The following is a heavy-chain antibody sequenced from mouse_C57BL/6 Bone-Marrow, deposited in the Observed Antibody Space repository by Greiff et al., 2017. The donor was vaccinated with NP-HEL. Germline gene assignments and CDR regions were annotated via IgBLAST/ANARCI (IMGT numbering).Heavy chain of an antibody. Sequence: EVKLVESGGGLVKPGGSLKLSCAASGFTFSSYAMSWVRQTPEKRLEWVATISDGGSYTYYPDNVKGRFTITRDTAQNNLYLQLSRLKSEDSAMFYCSSITTVPYWYFDVWGTGTTVTVSS. V-gene: IGHV5-4*03. CDR2: ISDGGSYT. CDR1: GFTFSSYA. J-gene: IGHJ1*03. D-gene: IGHD1-1*01. CDR3: SSITTVPYWYFDV.